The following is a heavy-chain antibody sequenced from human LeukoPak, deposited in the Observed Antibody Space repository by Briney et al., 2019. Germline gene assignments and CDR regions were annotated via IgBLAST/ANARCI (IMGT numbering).Heavy chain of an antibody. CDR2: IYYSGST. V-gene: IGHV4-31*03. D-gene: IGHD3-22*01. CDR1: GGSISSGGYY. CDR3: ARASDDYEESDYFDY. Sequence: SETLSLTCTVSGGSISSGGYYWSWIRQHPGKGLEWIGYIYYSGSTYYNPSLKSRVTISVDTSKNQFSLKLSSVTAADTAVYYCARASDDYEESDYFDYWGQGTLVTVSS. J-gene: IGHJ4*02.